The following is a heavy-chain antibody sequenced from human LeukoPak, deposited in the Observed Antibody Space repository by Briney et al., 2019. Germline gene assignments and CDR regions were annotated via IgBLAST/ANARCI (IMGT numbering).Heavy chain of an antibody. D-gene: IGHD6-19*01. Sequence: PGGSLRLSCAASGFTFDDYTMHWVRQAPGKGLEWVPLISWDGGSTYYADSVKGRFTISRDNSKNSLYLQMNSLRTEDTALYYCAKDSAGGSGWYDYWGQGTLVTVSS. V-gene: IGHV3-43*01. CDR2: ISWDGGST. CDR3: AKDSAGGSGWYDY. J-gene: IGHJ4*02. CDR1: GFTFDDYT.